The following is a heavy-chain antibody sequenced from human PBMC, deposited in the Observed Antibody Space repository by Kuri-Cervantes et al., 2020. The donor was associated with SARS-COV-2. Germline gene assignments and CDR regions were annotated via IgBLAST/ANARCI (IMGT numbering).Heavy chain of an antibody. CDR2: IYPGDSDT. J-gene: IGHJ4*02. D-gene: IGHD3/OR15-3a*01. CDR3: VRRGGLDVDEVDF. Sequence: GESLKISCKGSGYSFTNFWIGWVRQMPGKGLEWMGIIYPGDSDTRYSPSFQGLVTISADKSISTAYLQWSSLKASDTAMYYCVRRGGLDVDEVDFWGQGTLVTVSS. CDR1: GYSFTNFW. V-gene: IGHV5-51*01.